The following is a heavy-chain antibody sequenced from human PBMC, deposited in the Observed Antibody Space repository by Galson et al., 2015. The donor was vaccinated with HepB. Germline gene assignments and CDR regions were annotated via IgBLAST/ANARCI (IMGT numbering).Heavy chain of an antibody. CDR1: GFTFSGYS. Sequence: SLRLSCAASGFTFSGYSMHWVRQAPGKGLEWVSYISGASDTIYYADSVKGRFTISRDNAKNSLYLQMNSLRDDDTAVYYCARSLISGTPSGGYWGQGTLVTVSS. D-gene: IGHD1-20*01. CDR3: ARSLISGTPSGGY. V-gene: IGHV3-48*02. CDR2: ISGASDTI. J-gene: IGHJ4*02.